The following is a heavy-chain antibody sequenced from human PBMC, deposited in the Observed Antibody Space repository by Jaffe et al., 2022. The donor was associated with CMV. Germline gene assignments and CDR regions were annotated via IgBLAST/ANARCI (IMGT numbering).Heavy chain of an antibody. CDR1: GFTFSASA. D-gene: IGHD6-6*01. CDR2: IISTGTST. Sequence: EVQLVESGGGLVQPGGSLRLSCSASGFTFSASAMHWVRQAPGKGLEYVSAIISTGTSTNYADSVKGRFTISRDNSKNTLYLQMSSLRPEDTAVYYCVRDTRSTIGARFNSYYMDVWGKGTTVTLSS. CDR3: VRDTRSTIGARFNSYYMDV. V-gene: IGHV3-64D*06. J-gene: IGHJ6*03.